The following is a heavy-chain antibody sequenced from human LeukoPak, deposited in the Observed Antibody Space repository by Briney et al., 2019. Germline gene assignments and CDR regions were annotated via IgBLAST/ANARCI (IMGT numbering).Heavy chain of an antibody. Sequence: GGSLRLSCAASGFTFSRNWMTWVRQAPGKGLEWVANIKQDGSEKYYVDSMKGRFTISRDNATNSLYLQMNSLRAEDTAVYYCARIGYSSSSLDYWGQGTLVTVSS. J-gene: IGHJ4*02. CDR1: GFTFSRNW. D-gene: IGHD6-6*01. CDR3: ARIGYSSSSLDY. CDR2: IKQDGSEK. V-gene: IGHV3-7*01.